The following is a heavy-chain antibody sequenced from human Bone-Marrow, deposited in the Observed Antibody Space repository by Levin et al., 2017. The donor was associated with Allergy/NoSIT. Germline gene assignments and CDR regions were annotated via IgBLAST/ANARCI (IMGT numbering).Heavy chain of an antibody. CDR3: AKGGWHTYFDY. V-gene: IGHV3-23*01. Sequence: GGSLRLSCAVSGFTFRSYTMSWVRQAPGKGLEWVSAISADSGATSYADSVKGRFTISRDNSESTLYLQMNSLRVDDTAVYYCAKGGWHTYFDYWGLGTLVAVSS. J-gene: IGHJ4*02. CDR2: ISADSGAT. CDR1: GFTFRSYT. D-gene: IGHD2-15*01.